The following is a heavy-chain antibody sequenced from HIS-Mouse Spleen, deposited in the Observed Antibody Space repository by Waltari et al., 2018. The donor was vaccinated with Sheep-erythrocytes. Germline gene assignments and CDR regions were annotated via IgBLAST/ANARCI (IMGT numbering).Heavy chain of an antibody. CDR2: ISSSSSYI. D-gene: IGHD1-26*01. CDR3: ARVASGATFDY. V-gene: IGHV3-21*01. CDR1: GFTFSSCS. Sequence: EVQLVESGGGLVKPGGSLRLSCAASGFTFSSCSMNWARQAPGKGLEWVSSISSSSSYIYYADSVKGRFTISRDNAKNSLYLQMNSLRAEDTAVYYCARVASGATFDYWGQGTLVTVSS. J-gene: IGHJ4*02.